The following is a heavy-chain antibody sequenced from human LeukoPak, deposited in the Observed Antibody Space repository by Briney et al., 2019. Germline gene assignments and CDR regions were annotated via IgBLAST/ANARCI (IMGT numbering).Heavy chain of an antibody. J-gene: IGHJ3*02. CDR3: SGESYAFDI. Sequence: SETLSLTCTVSGGSISSYYWSWIRQPPGKGLEWIGYIYYSGSTNYNPSLKSRVTISVDTSKNQFSLKLSSVTAADTAVYYCSGESYAFDIWGQGTMVTVSP. V-gene: IGHV4-59*08. CDR1: GGSISSYY. D-gene: IGHD3-10*01. CDR2: IYYSGST.